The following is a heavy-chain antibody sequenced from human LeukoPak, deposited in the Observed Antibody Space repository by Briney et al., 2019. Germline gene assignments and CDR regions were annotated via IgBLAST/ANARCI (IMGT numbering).Heavy chain of an antibody. V-gene: IGHV3-74*01. CDR2: INSDGSST. D-gene: IGHD3-16*02. CDR3: ARALCDYVWGSYRYPFDY. CDR1: GFTFSSYW. Sequence: PGGSLRLSCAASGFTFSSYWMHWVRQAPGKGLVWVSRINSDGSSTSYADSVKGRFTISRDNAKNTLYLQMNSLRAEDTAVYYCARALCDYVWGSYRYPFDYWGQGTLVTVSS. J-gene: IGHJ4*02.